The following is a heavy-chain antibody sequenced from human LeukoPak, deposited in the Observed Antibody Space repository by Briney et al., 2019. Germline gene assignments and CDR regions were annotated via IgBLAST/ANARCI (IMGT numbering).Heavy chain of an antibody. Sequence: GGSLRLSCAASGFTFSSDWMSWVRQAPGKGLEWVANIKQDGSEKYYVDSVKGRFTISRDNAKNSLYLQMNSLRAEDTAVYYCARDPYSSGWPSYYYYGMDVWGQGTTVTVSS. D-gene: IGHD6-19*01. CDR3: ARDPYSSGWPSYYYYGMDV. CDR1: GFTFSSDW. J-gene: IGHJ6*02. V-gene: IGHV3-7*01. CDR2: IKQDGSEK.